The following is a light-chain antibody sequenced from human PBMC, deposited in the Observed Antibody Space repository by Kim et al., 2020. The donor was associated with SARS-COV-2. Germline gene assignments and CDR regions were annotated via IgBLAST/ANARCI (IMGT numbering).Light chain of an antibody. V-gene: IGKV3-20*01. CDR1: QSVASTY. Sequence: EIVLTQSPGALSLSPGERVTLSCRASQSVASTYLAWYQQKPGQAPRLLIYGASSRATGIPDRFSGSGSGTDFTLSISRLEPEDVAVYYCQQYGNSVTFGGGTKLEI. CDR2: GAS. CDR3: QQYGNSVT. J-gene: IGKJ4*01.